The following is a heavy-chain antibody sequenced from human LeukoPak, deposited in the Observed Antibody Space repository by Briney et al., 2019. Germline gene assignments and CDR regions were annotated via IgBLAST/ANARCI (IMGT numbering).Heavy chain of an antibody. CDR3: ARTSGYDGFDY. V-gene: IGHV3-30*02. CDR1: GFTFSHYG. CDR2: IRYDGNAK. Sequence: PGGSLRLSCAASGFTFSHYGMHWVRQAPGKGLEWVAFIRYDGNAKYYTDSVKGRFTISRDNSRNTLYLQMNSLRAEDTAVYYCARTSGYDGFDYWGQGTLVTVSS. D-gene: IGHD5-12*01. J-gene: IGHJ4*02.